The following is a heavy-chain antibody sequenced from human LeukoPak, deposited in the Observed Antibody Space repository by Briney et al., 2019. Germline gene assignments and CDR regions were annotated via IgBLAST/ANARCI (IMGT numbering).Heavy chain of an antibody. CDR2: INPSGDNT. Sequence: ASVKVSCKASGYTFTNNFMHWVRQAPGQGLGWIGIINPSGDNTWYAQKFQGRVTMTRDMATSTDYLEVSSLRSEDTAVYYCARDNSLRDTAWWFDPWGQGTLVTVSS. D-gene: IGHD5-24*01. J-gene: IGHJ5*02. CDR1: GYTFTNNF. CDR3: ARDNSLRDTAWWFDP. V-gene: IGHV1-46*01.